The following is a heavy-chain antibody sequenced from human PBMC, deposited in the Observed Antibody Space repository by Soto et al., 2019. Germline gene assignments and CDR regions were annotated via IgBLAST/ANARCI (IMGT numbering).Heavy chain of an antibody. CDR1: GFTFSSYA. Sequence: QVQLVESGGGVVQPGRSLRLSCAASGFTFSSYAMHWVRQAPGKGLEWVAVISYDGSNKYYADSVKGRFTISRDNSKNTLYLQMNSLRAEDTAVYYCASAVAGTIAGYYSYGMDVWGQGTTVTVSS. V-gene: IGHV3-30-3*01. D-gene: IGHD6-19*01. CDR2: ISYDGSNK. J-gene: IGHJ6*02. CDR3: ASAVAGTIAGYYSYGMDV.